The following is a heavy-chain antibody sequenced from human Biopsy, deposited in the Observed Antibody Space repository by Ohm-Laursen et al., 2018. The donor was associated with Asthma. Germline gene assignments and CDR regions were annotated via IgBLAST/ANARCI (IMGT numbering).Heavy chain of an antibody. J-gene: IGHJ4*02. CDR1: GFSFSSYA. Sequence: SLRLSCTASGFSFSSYAMHWVRQAPGKGLEWLALIWYDGINKFYADSVKGRITVSRDQSKSTLYLQINSLRADDTAVYYCARDFGNRYSETHLEYWGQGTLVTVSS. D-gene: IGHD3-10*01. CDR2: IWYDGINK. CDR3: ARDFGNRYSETHLEY. V-gene: IGHV3-33*08.